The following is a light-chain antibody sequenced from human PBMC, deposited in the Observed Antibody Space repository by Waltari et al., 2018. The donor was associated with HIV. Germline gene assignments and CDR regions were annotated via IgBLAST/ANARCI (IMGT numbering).Light chain of an antibody. J-gene: IGLJ2*01. CDR3: TSYTSSSTVV. CDR1: SRDVGGYNY. Sequence: QSALTQPASVSGSPGQSITISCTGTSRDVGGYNYVSWYQQHPDKAPKLMIYAVRNRPSGVSNRFPGSKSGNTASLTISGLQAEDEADYYCTSYTSSSTVVFGGGTKLTVL. CDR2: AVR. V-gene: IGLV2-14*01.